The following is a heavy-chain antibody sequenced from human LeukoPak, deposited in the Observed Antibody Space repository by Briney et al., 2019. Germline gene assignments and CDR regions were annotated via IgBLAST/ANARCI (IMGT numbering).Heavy chain of an antibody. J-gene: IGHJ5*02. V-gene: IGHV3-7*03. D-gene: IGHD2-15*01. CDR1: GFTFSSYW. CDR2: IKQDGSEK. Sequence: GGSLRLSCAASGFTFSSYWMTWVRQAPGKGLEWVANIKQDGSEKNYVDSVRGRFTIARGSVEDSLYLQMNSLRAEDTAVYYCAREVVVVAATVDKYNWFDPWGQGTLVTVSS. CDR3: AREVVVVAATVDKYNWFDP.